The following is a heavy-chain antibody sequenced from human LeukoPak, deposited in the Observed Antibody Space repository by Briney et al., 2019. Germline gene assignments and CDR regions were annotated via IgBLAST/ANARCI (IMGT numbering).Heavy chain of an antibody. J-gene: IGHJ3*02. CDR3: ARVYSSGWYPWNDSSGYADAFDI. CDR2: INPNSGGT. V-gene: IGHV1-2*02. D-gene: IGHD6-19*01. CDR1: GCTFTSYD. Sequence: GASVKVSCKASGCTFTSYDINWVRQATGQGLEWMGWINPNSGGTNYAQKFQGRVTMTRDTSISTAYMELSRLRSDDTAVYYCARVYSSGWYPWNDSSGYADAFDIWGQGTMVTVSS.